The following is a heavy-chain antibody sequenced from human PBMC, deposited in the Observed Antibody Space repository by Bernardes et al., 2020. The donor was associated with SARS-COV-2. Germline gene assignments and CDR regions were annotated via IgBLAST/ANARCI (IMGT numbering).Heavy chain of an antibody. J-gene: IGHJ2*01. CDR2: ISGGGGAT. CDR1: SFNFNNYA. CDR3: AQSPAPSLYGISGYDWYFDL. Sequence: GGSLRLSCAGSSFNFNNYAGTWVRQAPGKGLEWVSIISGGGGATYSADSVKGRFTVPRDNSQNSLFLQMNSLRAEDTALYYCAQSPAPSLYGISGYDWYFDLWGRGTLVTVSS. V-gene: IGHV3-23*01. D-gene: IGHD3-22*01.